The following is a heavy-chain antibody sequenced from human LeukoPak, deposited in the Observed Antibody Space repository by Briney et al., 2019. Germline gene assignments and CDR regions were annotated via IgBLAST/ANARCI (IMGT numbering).Heavy chain of an antibody. D-gene: IGHD3-22*01. J-gene: IGHJ4*02. Sequence: SVKVSCKASGGTFSSYAISWVRQAPGQGLEWMGGIIPIFGTANYAQKFQGRVTITADESTSTAYMELSSLRSEDTTVYYCARGFSEYHDSSGYYGNFDYWGQGTLVTVSS. V-gene: IGHV1-69*01. CDR3: ARGFSEYHDSSGYYGNFDY. CDR1: GGTFSSYA. CDR2: IIPIFGTA.